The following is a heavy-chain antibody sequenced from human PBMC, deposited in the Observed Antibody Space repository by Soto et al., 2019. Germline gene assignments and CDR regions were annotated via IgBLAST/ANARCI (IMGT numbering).Heavy chain of an antibody. Sequence: EVQLVESGGGLVQPGGSLRLSCSASGFTFSNYAMHWVRQAPGKGLEYVAAMSGDGDDTYYANSVKGRFTISRDNSKNTLSHQKGSLRPEDTAVYYCVKGAGEYSYGDGAGSFDYWGQGTLVTVSS. CDR3: VKGAGEYSYGDGAGSFDY. CDR1: GFTFSNYA. D-gene: IGHD5-18*01. V-gene: IGHV3-64D*06. CDR2: MSGDGDDT. J-gene: IGHJ4*02.